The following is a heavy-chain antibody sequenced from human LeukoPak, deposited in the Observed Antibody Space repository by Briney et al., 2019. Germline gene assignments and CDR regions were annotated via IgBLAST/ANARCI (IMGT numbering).Heavy chain of an antibody. D-gene: IGHD2-15*01. CDR2: ISTSSSYI. Sequence: GGSLRLSCVVSGFSFSSYSMNWVRQAPGKGLEWVSSISTSSSYIYYAVSVKGRFTISRDNAKNSLYLQMNSLRAEDTAVYYCAGGCSGGSCPSDSWGQGTLVTVSS. CDR1: GFSFSSYS. V-gene: IGHV3-21*01. CDR3: AGGCSGGSCPSDS. J-gene: IGHJ4*02.